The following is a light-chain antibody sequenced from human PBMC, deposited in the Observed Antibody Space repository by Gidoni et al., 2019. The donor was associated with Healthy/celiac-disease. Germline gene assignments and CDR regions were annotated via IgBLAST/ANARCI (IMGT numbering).Light chain of an antibody. J-gene: IGKJ5*01. Sequence: EIVLTESPAPLSLSPGERATLPCRASQSVSSYLAWYQQKPGQAPRLLNYDASNRATGIPARFSGSGSGTDFTLTISSLEPEDFAVYYCQQRSNWPTVGQGTRLEIK. CDR2: DAS. CDR1: QSVSSY. CDR3: QQRSNWPT. V-gene: IGKV3-11*01.